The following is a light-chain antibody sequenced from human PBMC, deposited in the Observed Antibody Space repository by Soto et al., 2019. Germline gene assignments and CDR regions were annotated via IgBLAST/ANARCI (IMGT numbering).Light chain of an antibody. Sequence: DIQMTQSPSSLSASVGDRVTITCRSSQSINNYLSWYQQRPGKAPKVIIYDASSLQSGVPSRFSGSGSGTDFTLTTSSLQPEDFATYYCQQGFSAPPWTFGQGTKVEV. CDR3: QQGFSAPPWT. CDR1: QSINNY. CDR2: DAS. V-gene: IGKV1-39*01. J-gene: IGKJ1*01.